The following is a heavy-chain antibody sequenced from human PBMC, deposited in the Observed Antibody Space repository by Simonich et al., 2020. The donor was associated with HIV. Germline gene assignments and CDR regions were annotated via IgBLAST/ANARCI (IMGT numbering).Heavy chain of an antibody. D-gene: IGHD4-4*01. Sequence: QVQLQQWGAGLFKPSETLSLTCAVYGGSFSGYYWSWIPQPPGKGLEWIGEINHSGSTNYTPSLKSRVTISVDTSKNQFSLKLSSVTAADTAVYYCATTINYEDAFDIWGQGTMVTVSS. V-gene: IGHV4-34*01. CDR2: INHSGST. CDR1: GGSFSGYY. CDR3: ATTINYEDAFDI. J-gene: IGHJ3*02.